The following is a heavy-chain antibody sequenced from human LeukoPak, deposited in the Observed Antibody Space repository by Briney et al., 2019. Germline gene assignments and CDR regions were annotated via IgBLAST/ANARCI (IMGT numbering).Heavy chain of an antibody. V-gene: IGHV4-59*12. CDR3: ARDKGSGWFDY. J-gene: IGHJ4*02. CDR2: INYSGST. D-gene: IGHD6-19*01. CDR1: GGSMSGFF. Sequence: PSATLSLTCTVSGGSMSGFFWTWIRQAPGKGLEWIGYINYSGSTNYNPSLKSRLSMSVDTSKKQFSLRLSSLTAADTAVYYCARDKGSGWFDYWGQGTLVTVSS.